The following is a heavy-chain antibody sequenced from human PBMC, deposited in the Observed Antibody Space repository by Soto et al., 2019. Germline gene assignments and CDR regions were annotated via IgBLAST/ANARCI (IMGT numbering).Heavy chain of an antibody. CDR1: GGSISSYY. D-gene: IGHD3-9*01. CDR2: IYYSGST. J-gene: IGHJ6*02. V-gene: IGHV4-59*01. Sequence: SETLSLTCTVSGGSISSYYWSWIRQSPGKGLEWIGYIYYSGSTNYNPSLKSRVTISVDTSKNQFSLKLSSVTAADTAVYYCARDRVQGGRYFDWLSGGDYYGMDVWGQGTTVTVSS. CDR3: ARDRVQGGRYFDWLSGGDYYGMDV.